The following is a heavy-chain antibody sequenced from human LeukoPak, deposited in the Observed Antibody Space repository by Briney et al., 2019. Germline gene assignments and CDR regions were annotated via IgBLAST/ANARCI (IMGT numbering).Heavy chain of an antibody. Sequence: SETLSLTCTVSGGSISSYYWSWIRQPPGEGLEWIGYIYYSGSTNYNPSLKSRVTISVDTSKNQFSLKLSSVTAADTAVYYCARLDSSGYYYPTFDYWGQGTLVTVSS. D-gene: IGHD3-22*01. V-gene: IGHV4-59*08. CDR3: ARLDSSGYYYPTFDY. CDR1: GGSISSYY. CDR2: IYYSGST. J-gene: IGHJ4*02.